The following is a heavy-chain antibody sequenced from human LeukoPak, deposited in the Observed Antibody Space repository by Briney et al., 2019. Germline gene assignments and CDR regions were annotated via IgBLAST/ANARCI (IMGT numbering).Heavy chain of an antibody. CDR1: GSPFTSYW. J-gene: IGHJ4*02. CDR3: ARYQPGIAAAGTPPDY. CDR2: IYPGDSDT. Sequence: GASLQISCQGSGSPFTSYWIGWVRRLPGKGLEWMGIIYPGDSDTRYSPSFQGQVTISADKSISTAYLQWSSLKASDTAIYYCARYQPGIAAAGTPPDYWGQGTLVTVSS. V-gene: IGHV5-51*01. D-gene: IGHD6-13*01.